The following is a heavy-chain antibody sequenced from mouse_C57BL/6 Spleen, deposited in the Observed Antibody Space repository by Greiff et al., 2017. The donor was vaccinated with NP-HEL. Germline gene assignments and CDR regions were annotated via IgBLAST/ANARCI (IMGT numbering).Heavy chain of an antibody. Sequence: VQLQQSGAELAKPGASVKLSCKASGYTFTSYWMHWVKQRPGQGLEWIGYINPSSGYTKYNQKFKDKATLTEDKSSSTAYMQLSSLTYEDSAVYYCARADHDPDYWGQGTTLTVSS. CDR3: ARADHDPDY. CDR2: INPSSGYT. CDR1: GYTFTSYW. J-gene: IGHJ2*01. D-gene: IGHD2-4*01. V-gene: IGHV1-7*01.